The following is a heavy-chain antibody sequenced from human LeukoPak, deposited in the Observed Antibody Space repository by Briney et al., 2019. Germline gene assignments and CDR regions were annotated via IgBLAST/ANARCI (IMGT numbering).Heavy chain of an antibody. D-gene: IGHD3-22*01. J-gene: IGHJ4*02. Sequence: GGSLRLSCAASGFTFSSYGMSWVRQAPGKGLEWVSAISGSGGSTYYADSVKGRFTISRDNSKNTLYLQMNSLRAEDTAVYYCARDLHYYDSSGYSVWGQGTLVTVSS. CDR2: ISGSGGST. V-gene: IGHV3-23*01. CDR3: ARDLHYYDSSGYSV. CDR1: GFTFSSYG.